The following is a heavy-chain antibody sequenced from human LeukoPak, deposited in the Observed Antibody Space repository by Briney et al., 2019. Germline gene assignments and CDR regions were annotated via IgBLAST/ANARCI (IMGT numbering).Heavy chain of an antibody. CDR2: MNPSSGNT. D-gene: IGHD3-22*01. J-gene: IGHJ6*02. CDR3: ARVAYYYDSAGLYLNYFYGMDV. V-gene: IGHV1-8*01. CDR1: GYTFTSYD. Sequence: EASVKVSCTASGYTFTSYDINWVRQATGQGLEWLGWMNPSSGNTGYAHQGRVTMTRDTSISTAYMELSSLRSEDTAVYYCARVAYYYDSAGLYLNYFYGMDVWGQGTTVTVSS.